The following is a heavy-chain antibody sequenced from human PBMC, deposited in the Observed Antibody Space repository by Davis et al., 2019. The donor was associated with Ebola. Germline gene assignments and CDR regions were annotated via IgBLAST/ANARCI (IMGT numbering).Heavy chain of an antibody. CDR2: ITHTSTYI. CDR1: GGSISSYY. V-gene: IGHV3-21*06. CDR3: ARGGYCDGGSCYSAPFDI. D-gene: IGHD2-15*01. Sequence: ETLSLTCTVSGGSISSYYWSWIRQPPGKGLEWVSSITHTSTYIIYAESVRGRFTISRDNAKNSVFLQMNSLRAEDTAIYYCARGGYCDGGSCYSAPFDIWGRGTIVTVSS. J-gene: IGHJ3*02.